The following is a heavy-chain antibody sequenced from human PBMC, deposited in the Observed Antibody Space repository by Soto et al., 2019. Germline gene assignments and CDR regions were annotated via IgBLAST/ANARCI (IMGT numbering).Heavy chain of an antibody. CDR1: GFSLSSSGVG. CDR3: ARLVVAVITYSCDP. D-gene: IGHD2-15*01. J-gene: IGHJ5*02. V-gene: IGHV2-5*02. Sequence: QITLKESAPTPVKPTQTLTLTCTFSGFSLSSSGVGVGWIRQPPGKALGWLTFIYWDDDKPYSPSLKSRLTITKHTTKNQLVLTMPHMNPVDTATYYCARLVVAVITYSCDPWWQGTQLTAPS. CDR2: IYWDDDK.